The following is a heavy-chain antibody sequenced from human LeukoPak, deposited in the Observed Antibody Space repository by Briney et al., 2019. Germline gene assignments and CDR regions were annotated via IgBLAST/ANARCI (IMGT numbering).Heavy chain of an antibody. Sequence: PSGALSLPRSVSGGYINSYYWSWIRPPAGKGLGWIGRIYTSGSTNYNPSLKSRVTISVDTSKNQFSLKLSSVTAADTAVYYCARLSPYCSSTSCYGGPFDYWGQGTLVTVSS. V-gene: IGHV4-4*07. CDR1: GGYINSYY. CDR2: IYTSGST. CDR3: ARLSPYCSSTSCYGGPFDY. J-gene: IGHJ4*02. D-gene: IGHD2-2*01.